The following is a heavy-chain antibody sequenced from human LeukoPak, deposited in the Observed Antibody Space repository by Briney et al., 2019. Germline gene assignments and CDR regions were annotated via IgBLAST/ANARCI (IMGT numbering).Heavy chain of an antibody. Sequence: GGSLRLSCAASGFTLKNYRMSWVRQAPGKGREWVVNIKYDKSKTYYDPSVKGRFPIPRDHAKLPLFLQMHSLRAEDTAAYYCARAASLYCAGDPCYWAFDHWGQGPLLTVSS. CDR1: GFTLKNYR. CDR3: ARAASLYCAGDPCYWAFDH. V-gene: IGHV3-7*01. J-gene: IGHJ4*02. D-gene: IGHD2-21*02. CDR2: IKYDKSKT.